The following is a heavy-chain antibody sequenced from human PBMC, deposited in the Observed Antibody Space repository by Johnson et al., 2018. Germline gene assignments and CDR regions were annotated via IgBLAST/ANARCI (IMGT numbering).Heavy chain of an antibody. CDR2: ISYDGSNT. J-gene: IGHJ3*02. D-gene: IGHD2-15*01. CDR3: AKGKYSATQHDVFDI. CDR1: GFLFSSYG. V-gene: IGHV3-30*18. Sequence: QVQLVQSGGGVVQPGRSLRVSCAASGFLFSSYGMHWVRQAPGKGLEWLVLISYDGSNTYYADSVKGRFTIPRDNSKNTVYLQMNSLRAGDTAVYYCAKGKYSATQHDVFDIWGQGTMVTVSS.